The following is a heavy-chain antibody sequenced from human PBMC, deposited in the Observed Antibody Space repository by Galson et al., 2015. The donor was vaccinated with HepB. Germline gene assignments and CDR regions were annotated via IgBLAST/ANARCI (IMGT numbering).Heavy chain of an antibody. CDR1: GFTFSSYG. V-gene: IGHV3-30*18. CDR3: AKDSNYGSGSYYNRGHYYYYGMDV. CDR2: ISYDGSNK. D-gene: IGHD3-10*01. J-gene: IGHJ6*02. Sequence: SLRLSCAASGFTFSSYGMHWVRQAPGKGLEWVAVISYDGSNKYYADSVKGRFTISRDNSKNTLYLQMNSLRAEDTAVYYCAKDSNYGSGSYYNRGHYYYYGMDVWGQGTTVTVSS.